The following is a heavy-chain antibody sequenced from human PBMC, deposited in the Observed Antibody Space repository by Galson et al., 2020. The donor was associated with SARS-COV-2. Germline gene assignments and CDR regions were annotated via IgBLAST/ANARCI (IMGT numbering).Heavy chain of an antibody. CDR3: AKEYYHDSSGPLDAFDI. J-gene: IGHJ3*02. Sequence: GESLKISCAASGFTFSSYWMHWVRQAPGKGLVWVSRINSDGSSTTYADSVKGRFTISRNNAKNMLYLQMNSLRAEDTAMYYCAKEYYHDSSGPLDAFDIWGQGTMVTVSS. V-gene: IGHV3-74*01. CDR1: GFTFSSYW. D-gene: IGHD3-22*01. CDR2: INSDGSST.